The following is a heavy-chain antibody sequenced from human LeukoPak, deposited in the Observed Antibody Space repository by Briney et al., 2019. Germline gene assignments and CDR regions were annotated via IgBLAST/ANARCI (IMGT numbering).Heavy chain of an antibody. CDR1: GFTFSSYE. J-gene: IGHJ6*03. V-gene: IGHV3-48*03. D-gene: IGHD6-13*01. CDR2: ISSSGSTI. Sequence: GGSLRLSCAASGFTFSSYEMNWVRQAPGKGLEWVSYISSSGSTIYYADSVKGRFTISRDNSKNTLYLQMNSLRAEDTAVYYCARGKQQLVPYYYYYMDVWGKGTTVTVSS. CDR3: ARGKQQLVPYYYYYMDV.